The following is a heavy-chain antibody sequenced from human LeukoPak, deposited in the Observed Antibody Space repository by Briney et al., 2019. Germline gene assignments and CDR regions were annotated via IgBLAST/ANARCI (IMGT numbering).Heavy chain of an antibody. CDR2: ISAYNGNT. CDR1: GYTFTSYG. J-gene: IGHJ6*02. V-gene: IGHV1-18*01. Sequence: ASVKVSCKASGYTFTSYGISWVRQAPGQGLEWMGWISAYNGNTNYAQKPQGRVTMTTDTSTSTAYMELRSLRSDDTAVYYCARVHSLFMVRGVTPLRYYYGMDVWGQGTTVTVSS. CDR3: ARVHSLFMVRGVTPLRYYYGMDV. D-gene: IGHD3-10*01.